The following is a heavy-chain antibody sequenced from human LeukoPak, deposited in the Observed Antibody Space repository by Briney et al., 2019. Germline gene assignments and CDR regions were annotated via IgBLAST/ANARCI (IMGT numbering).Heavy chain of an antibody. D-gene: IGHD6-19*01. J-gene: IGHJ4*02. CDR1: GYSFTTYW. V-gene: IGHV5-51*01. CDR2: IYPADSET. Sequence: GESLKISCKGSGYSFTTYWIGWVRQMPGKGLEWMGIIYPADSETRYSPSFQGQVSISADKSISTAYLQWSSLRASDTAMYYCARQTGISVSGSFDYWGQGTLVAVSS. CDR3: ARQTGISVSGSFDY.